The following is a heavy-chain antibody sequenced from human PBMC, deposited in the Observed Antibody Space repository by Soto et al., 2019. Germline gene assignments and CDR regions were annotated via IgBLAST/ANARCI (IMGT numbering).Heavy chain of an antibody. CDR2: ISGSGGST. CDR3: ARVYCSGGSCYSVDY. CDR1: GFTFSSYA. J-gene: IGHJ4*02. Sequence: PGGSLRLSCAASGFTFSSYAMSWVRQAPGKGLEWVSAISGSGGSTYYADSVKGRFTISRDNSKNTLYLQMNSLRAEDTAVYYCARVYCSGGSCYSVDYWGQGTLVTVSS. V-gene: IGHV3-23*01. D-gene: IGHD2-15*01.